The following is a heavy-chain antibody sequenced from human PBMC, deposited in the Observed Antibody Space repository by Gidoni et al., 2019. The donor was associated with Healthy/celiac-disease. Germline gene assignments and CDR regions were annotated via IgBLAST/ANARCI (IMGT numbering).Heavy chain of an antibody. Sequence: QVQLVESGGGVVQPGRSLRLSCAASGFSFCSYAMHWVCQAPGKGLEWVAVISYDGSNKYYADSVKGRFTISRDNSKNTLYLQMNSLRAEDTAVYYCARDGDYCSGGSCLLLWYWGQGTLVTVSS. J-gene: IGHJ4*02. CDR1: GFSFCSYA. V-gene: IGHV3-30*04. D-gene: IGHD2-15*01. CDR2: ISYDGSNK. CDR3: ARDGDYCSGGSCLLLWY.